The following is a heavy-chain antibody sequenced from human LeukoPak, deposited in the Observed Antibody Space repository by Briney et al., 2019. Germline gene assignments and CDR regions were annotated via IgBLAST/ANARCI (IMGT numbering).Heavy chain of an antibody. J-gene: IGHJ4*02. D-gene: IGHD6-19*01. CDR2: IIPIFGTA. Sequence: ASVKVSCKASGGTFSSYAISWVRQAPGQGLEWMGGIIPIFGTANYAQKFQGRVTITADKSTSTAYMELSSLRSEDTAVYYCARGAEVAGSEGFDYWGQGTLVTVSS. CDR3: ARGAEVAGSEGFDY. CDR1: GGTFSSYA. V-gene: IGHV1-69*06.